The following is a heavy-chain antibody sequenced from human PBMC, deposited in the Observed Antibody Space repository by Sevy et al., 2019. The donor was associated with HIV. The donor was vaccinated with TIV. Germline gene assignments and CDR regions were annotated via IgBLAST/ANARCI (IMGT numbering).Heavy chain of an antibody. J-gene: IGHJ6*02. CDR2: IYSGGST. Sequence: GGSLRLSCAASGFTVSSNYMSWVRQAPGEGLEWVSVIYSGGSTYYADSVKGRFTISRDNSKNTLYLQMNSLRAEDTAVYYCARVNQDYYYGMDVWGQGTTVTVSS. V-gene: IGHV3-53*01. CDR1: GFTVSSNY. CDR3: ARVNQDYYYGMDV.